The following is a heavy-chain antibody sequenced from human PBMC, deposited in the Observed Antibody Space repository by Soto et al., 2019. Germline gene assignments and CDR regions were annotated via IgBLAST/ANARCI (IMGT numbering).Heavy chain of an antibody. D-gene: IGHD6-13*01. Sequence: PGESLKISCKGSGYSFTSYWIGWVRQMPGKGLEWMGIIYPGDSDTRYSPSFQGQVTISADKSISTAYLQWSSLKASDTAMYYCAGPRGVGIAHIHGPCYYGMDVWGQGTTVTVS. CDR1: GYSFTSYW. CDR2: IYPGDSDT. J-gene: IGHJ6*02. V-gene: IGHV5-51*01. CDR3: AGPRGVGIAHIHGPCYYGMDV.